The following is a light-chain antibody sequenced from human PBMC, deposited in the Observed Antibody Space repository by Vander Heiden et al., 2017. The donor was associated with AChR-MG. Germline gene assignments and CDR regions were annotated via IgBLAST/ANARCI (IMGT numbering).Light chain of an antibody. Sequence: IQLTQSPSSLSAYVGERVTITCRASQGISSYLAWYQQKPGRAPRLLIYTASTWQSGVPSRFTGSGSGTDFALTISSLQPEDFATYYCQQLNSYPITFGQGTRLDIK. CDR2: TAS. CDR1: QGISSY. CDR3: QQLNSYPIT. J-gene: IGKJ5*01. V-gene: IGKV1-9*01.